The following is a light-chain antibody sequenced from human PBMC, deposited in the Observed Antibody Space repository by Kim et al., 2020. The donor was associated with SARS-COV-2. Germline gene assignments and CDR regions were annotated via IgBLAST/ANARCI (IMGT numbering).Light chain of an antibody. CDR3: GAWDSSLSARV. CDR2: DNT. Sequence: QSVLTQPPSVSAAPGQKVTISCSGSSSNVGNNYVYWFQQFPGTAPKLLIYDNTRLPSGIPDRFSGSKSGTSATLGITGLQTGDEADYYCGAWDSSLSARVFGGGTQLTVL. J-gene: IGLJ3*02. V-gene: IGLV1-51*01. CDR1: SSNVGNNY.